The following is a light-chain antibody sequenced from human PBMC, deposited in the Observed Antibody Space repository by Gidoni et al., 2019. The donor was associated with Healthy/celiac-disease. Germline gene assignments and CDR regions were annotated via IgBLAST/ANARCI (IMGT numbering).Light chain of an antibody. Sequence: EILLTQSPCTLALSPGQRATLCCKARRSVTSSYLAWYQQKPGQSGRLLMYGASSRATGIPDSVSGSGSGTDFTLTIRRLEPEEFSVYDCEHYGRLSRTFGQGTRLEIK. CDR1: RSVTSSY. V-gene: IGKV3-20*01. CDR3: EHYGRLSRT. CDR2: GAS. J-gene: IGKJ5*01.